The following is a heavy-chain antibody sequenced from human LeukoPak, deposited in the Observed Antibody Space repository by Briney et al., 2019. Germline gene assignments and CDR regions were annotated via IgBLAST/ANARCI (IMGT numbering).Heavy chain of an antibody. V-gene: IGHV3-23*01. CDR1: GFTFNTYA. CDR2: ISDSGGSA. J-gene: IGHJ6*03. CDR3: AKGRGLELLYYYYMDV. D-gene: IGHD1-7*01. Sequence: PGGSLRLSCAASGFTFNTYAMSWVRQAPGKGLEWVSAISDSGGSAYYADSVKGRFTISRDNSKNTLYLQMNSLRAEDTAVYYRAKGRGLELLYYYYMDVWGKGTTVTVSS.